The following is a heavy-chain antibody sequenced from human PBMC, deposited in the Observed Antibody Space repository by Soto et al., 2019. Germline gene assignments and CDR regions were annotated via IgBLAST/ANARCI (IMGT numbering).Heavy chain of an antibody. CDR1: GFTFSSYG. Sequence: PGGYLRLSCAASGFTFSSYGMHWVRQAPGKGLEWVAVIWYDGSNKYYADSVKGRFTISRDNSKNTLYLQMNSLRAEDTAVYYCARHSRSPGYSYGYLFDYWCQGTLVTVSS. J-gene: IGHJ4*02. CDR2: IWYDGSNK. CDR3: ARHSRSPGYSYGYLFDY. V-gene: IGHV3-33*01. D-gene: IGHD5-18*01.